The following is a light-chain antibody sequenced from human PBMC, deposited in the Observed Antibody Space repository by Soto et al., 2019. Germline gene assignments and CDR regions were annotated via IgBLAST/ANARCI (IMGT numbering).Light chain of an antibody. CDR1: TSNVGSYNL. Sequence: QSALTQPAYVSGSPGQSITISCTATTSNVGSYNLVSWYQQHPGKAPKLMIYEVTRRPSGISNRFSASKSANTASLTISGLQAEDEADYYCCSYAQSFTWVFGGGTKLTVL. CDR3: CSYAQSFTWV. CDR2: EVT. J-gene: IGLJ3*02. V-gene: IGLV2-23*02.